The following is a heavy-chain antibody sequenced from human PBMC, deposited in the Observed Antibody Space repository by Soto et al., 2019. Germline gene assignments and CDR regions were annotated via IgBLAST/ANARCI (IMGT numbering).Heavy chain of an antibody. D-gene: IGHD2-2*02. CDR2: ISAYNGNT. Sequence: SVKVSCKASGYTCTSYGISWVRQAPGQGLEWMGWISAYNGNTNYAQKLQGRVTMTTDTSTSTAYMELRSLRSDDTAVYYCARDRDIVVVPAAISNYYYGMDVWGQGTTVTVSS. J-gene: IGHJ6*02. CDR3: ARDRDIVVVPAAISNYYYGMDV. CDR1: GYTCTSYG. V-gene: IGHV1-18*04.